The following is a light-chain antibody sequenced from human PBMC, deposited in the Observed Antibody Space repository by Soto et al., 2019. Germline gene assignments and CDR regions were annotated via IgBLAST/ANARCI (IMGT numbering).Light chain of an antibody. Sequence: EIVWTQSPATLSLSPGERATLSCRASQSVSSYLAWYQQKRGQAPRLLIYDASNRATGIPARFSGSGSGTDFTLTISSLEPEDFAVYYCQQRSNWPPEITFGQGTRLEIK. CDR2: DAS. V-gene: IGKV3-11*01. J-gene: IGKJ5*01. CDR1: QSVSSY. CDR3: QQRSNWPPEIT.